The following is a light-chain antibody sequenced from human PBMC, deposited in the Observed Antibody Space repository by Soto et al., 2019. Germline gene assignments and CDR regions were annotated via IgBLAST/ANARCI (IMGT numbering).Light chain of an antibody. J-gene: IGKJ4*01. CDR3: QQFSSYPLT. CDR1: QGVITN. CDR2: DAS. V-gene: IGKV3-20*01. Sequence: EIVMTQSPATLSVSLGERATLSCRASQGVITNLAWYQHKPGQAPRLLIYDASSRATGIPDRFSGGGSGTDFTLTISRLEPEDFAVYYCQQFSSYPLTFGGGTKVDI.